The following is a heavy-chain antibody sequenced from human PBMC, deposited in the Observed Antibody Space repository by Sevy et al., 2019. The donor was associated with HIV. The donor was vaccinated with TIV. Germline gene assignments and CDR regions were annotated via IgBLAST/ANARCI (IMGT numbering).Heavy chain of an antibody. CDR1: GFTFSKYS. CDR3: ARDQGILGVDYYFDY. V-gene: IGHV3-48*01. CDR2: ISSSSSSI. D-gene: IGHD3-3*01. Sequence: GGSLRLSCAASGFTFSKYSMNWVRQAPGKVLEWVSYISSSSSSIYYADSVKGRFTISRDNAKNSLFLQMNSLRAEDTAVYFCARDQGILGVDYYFDYWGQGTLVTVSS. J-gene: IGHJ4*02.